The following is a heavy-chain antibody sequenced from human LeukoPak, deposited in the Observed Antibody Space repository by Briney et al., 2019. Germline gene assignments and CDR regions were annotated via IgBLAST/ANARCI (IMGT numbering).Heavy chain of an antibody. D-gene: IGHD2-2*01. CDR3: ARRRYCTDTSCYAGVDGFDI. CDR2: IYPGDSDT. Sequence: GESLKLSCKASGYSFTNYWVGWVRQMPGKGLEWMGIIYPGDSDTRYRPSFQGQVTISADKSISTAYLQWSSLKASDTAMYYCARRRYCTDTSCYAGVDGFDIWGQGTVVTVSS. V-gene: IGHV5-51*01. CDR1: GYSFTNYW. J-gene: IGHJ3*02.